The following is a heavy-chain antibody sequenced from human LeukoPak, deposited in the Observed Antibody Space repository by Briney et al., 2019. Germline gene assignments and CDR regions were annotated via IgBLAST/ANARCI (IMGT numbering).Heavy chain of an antibody. V-gene: IGHV3-23*01. J-gene: IGHJ4*02. CDR2: ISGSGGST. D-gene: IGHD5-24*01. CDR3: ARDGSWGWAQYDH. Sequence: PGGSLRLSCAASGFTFSIYAMSWVRQAPGKGLEWVSGISGSGGSTYYADSVKGRFTISRDNSKNTLYLQMNSLRAEDTALYYCARDGSWGWAQYDHWGQGILVIVSS. CDR1: GFTFSIYA.